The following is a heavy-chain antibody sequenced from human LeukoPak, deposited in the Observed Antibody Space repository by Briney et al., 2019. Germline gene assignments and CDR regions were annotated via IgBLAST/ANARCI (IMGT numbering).Heavy chain of an antibody. CDR3: AKDRALLYRSMSN. Sequence: GGSLRLSCAASGFTFSSYWMSWVRQAPGKGLEWVSAISGSGGSTYYADSVKGRFTISRDNSENTLYLQMNSLRAEDTAVYYCAKDRALLYRSMSNWGQGTLVTVSS. CDR1: GFTFSSYW. J-gene: IGHJ4*02. D-gene: IGHD3-3*01. V-gene: IGHV3-23*01. CDR2: ISGSGGST.